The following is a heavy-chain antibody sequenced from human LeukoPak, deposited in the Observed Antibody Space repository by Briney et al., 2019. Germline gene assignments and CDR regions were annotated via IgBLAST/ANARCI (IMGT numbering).Heavy chain of an antibody. Sequence: GASVKVSCKASGYTFTSYGISWVRLAPGQGLEWMGWISAYNGNTNYAQKLQGRVTMTTDTSTSTAYMELRSLRSDDTAVYYCASLKNSYDSSGYLVTDAFDIWGQGTMVTVSS. D-gene: IGHD3-22*01. CDR2: ISAYNGNT. CDR1: GYTFTSYG. V-gene: IGHV1-18*01. J-gene: IGHJ3*02. CDR3: ASLKNSYDSSGYLVTDAFDI.